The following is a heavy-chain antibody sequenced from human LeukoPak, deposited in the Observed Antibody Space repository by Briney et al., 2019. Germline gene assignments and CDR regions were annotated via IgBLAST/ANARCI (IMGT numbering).Heavy chain of an antibody. D-gene: IGHD6-13*01. V-gene: IGHV3-7*01. CDR3: ASKQQLVIWNWFDP. Sequence: GGSLRLSCAASGFTFSSYWMSWVRQAPGKGLEWVANIKQDGSEKYYVDSVKGRFTISRDNAKSSLYLQMNSLRAEDTAVYYCASKQQLVIWNWFDPWGQGTLVTVSS. J-gene: IGHJ5*02. CDR1: GFTFSSYW. CDR2: IKQDGSEK.